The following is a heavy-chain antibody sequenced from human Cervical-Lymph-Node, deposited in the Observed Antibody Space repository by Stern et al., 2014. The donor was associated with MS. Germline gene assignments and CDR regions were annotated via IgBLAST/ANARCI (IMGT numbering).Heavy chain of an antibody. J-gene: IGHJ4*01. D-gene: IGHD3-3*02. V-gene: IGHV2-5*02. Sequence: QITLKESGPTLVKPTQTLTLTCNVSGFSLASLVVGVGWIRQPPGNAPEWLALIYWDDDKRYSPSLSSRLSITRDFSKSQVVLTITNVDPVDTATYYCAHSLISLGRAIPFDYWGHGTPVTVSS. CDR1: GFSLASLVVG. CDR3: AHSLISLGRAIPFDY. CDR2: IYWDDDK.